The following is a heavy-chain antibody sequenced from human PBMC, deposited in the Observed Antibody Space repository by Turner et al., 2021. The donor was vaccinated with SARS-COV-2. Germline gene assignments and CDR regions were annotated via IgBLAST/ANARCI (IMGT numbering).Heavy chain of an antibody. V-gene: IGHV3-21*01. CDR1: GFTFSSYS. J-gene: IGHJ5*02. CDR3: ARDCSTTTCEA. Sequence: EVQLVESVAGLVQPGRSLRLSCAASGFTFSSYSMNWVRQAAGKGLEWVSSISSSSSYIYYADSVKGRFTNSRDNAKNSLYLQMDSLRAEDTAVYYCARDCSTTTCEAWGQGTLVTVSS. D-gene: IGHD2-2*01. CDR2: ISSSSSYI.